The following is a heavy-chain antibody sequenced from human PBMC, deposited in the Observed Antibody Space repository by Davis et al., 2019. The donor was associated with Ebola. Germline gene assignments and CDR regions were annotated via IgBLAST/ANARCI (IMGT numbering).Heavy chain of an antibody. J-gene: IGHJ4*02. D-gene: IGHD1-26*01. CDR1: GFTFANYA. CDR2: ISWKIDSV. Sequence: GGSLRLSCEASGFTFANYAMHWVRQPPGKGLEWVSGISWKIDSVGYADSVKGRFTISRDNAKNSLYLQMNSLRAEDTALYYCAKTLLYSGSYYGHWGQGTLVTVSS. CDR3: AKTLLYSGSYYGH. V-gene: IGHV3-9*01.